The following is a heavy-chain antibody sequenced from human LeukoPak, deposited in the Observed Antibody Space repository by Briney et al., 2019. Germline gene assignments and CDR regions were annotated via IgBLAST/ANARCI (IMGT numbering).Heavy chain of an antibody. V-gene: IGHV4-61*08. CDR1: GGSISSGGYY. CDR3: AGGRYSGYGRYYYYGMDV. Sequence: SETLSLTCTVSGGSISSGGYYWSWIRQHPGKGLEWIGYIYYSGSTNYNPSLKSRVTISVDTSKNQFSLKLSSVTAADTAVYYCAGGRYSGYGRYYYYGMDVWGQGTTVTVSS. D-gene: IGHD5-12*01. J-gene: IGHJ6*02. CDR2: IYYSGST.